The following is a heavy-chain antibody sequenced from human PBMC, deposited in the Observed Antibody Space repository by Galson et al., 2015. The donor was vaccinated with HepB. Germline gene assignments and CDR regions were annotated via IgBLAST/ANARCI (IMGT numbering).Heavy chain of an antibody. CDR2: ISSSSSTI. CDR1: GFTFSSYS. J-gene: IGHJ6*02. V-gene: IGHV3-48*04. D-gene: IGHD4-17*01. Sequence: SLRLSCAASGFTFSSYSMNWVRQAPGKGLEWVSYISSSSSTIYYADSVKGRFTISRDNAKNSLYLQMNSLRAEDTAVYHCAAVYGANYYYYGMDVWGQGTTVTVSS. CDR3: AAVYGANYYYYGMDV.